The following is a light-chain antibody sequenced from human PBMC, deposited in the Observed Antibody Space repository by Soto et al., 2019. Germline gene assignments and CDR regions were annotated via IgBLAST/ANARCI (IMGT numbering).Light chain of an antibody. CDR2: GAS. V-gene: IGKV3-20*01. CDR3: RQYGSSPPIT. J-gene: IGKJ3*01. CDR1: QSVSSSY. Sequence: EIVLTQSPGTLSLSPGERATLSCRASQSVSSSYLAWYQQKPGQAPRLLIYGASNRATGIPDRFSGSGSGTDFTLTISRLEPEDFAVYYCRQYGSSPPITFGPGTKVDIK.